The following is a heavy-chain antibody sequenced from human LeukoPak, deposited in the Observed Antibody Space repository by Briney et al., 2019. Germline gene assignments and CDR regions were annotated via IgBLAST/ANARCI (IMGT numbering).Heavy chain of an antibody. CDR1: GFTFSSYA. CDR2: IGGSGGST. CDR3: AKGTFISSAFDY. J-gene: IGHJ4*02. Sequence: GGSLRLSCAASGFTFSSYAMSWLRQAPGKGLEWVSGIGGSGGSTYYADSVKGRFTISRDNSQNTLYLQMNSLRAEDTAVYYCAKGTFISSAFDYWGQGTLVTVSS. D-gene: IGHD3-22*01. V-gene: IGHV3-23*01.